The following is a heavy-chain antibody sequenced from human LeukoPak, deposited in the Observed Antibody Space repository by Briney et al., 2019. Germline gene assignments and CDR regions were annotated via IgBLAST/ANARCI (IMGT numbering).Heavy chain of an antibody. CDR2: ISGSGGST. V-gene: IGHV3-23*01. D-gene: IGHD2-21*02. Sequence: GGSLRLSCAASGFTFSSYAMNWVRQAPGKGLEWVSAISGSGGSTYYADSVKGRFTISRDNSKNTLYLQMNSLRAEDTAVYYCAKDIVVVTAILFDYWGQGTLVTVSS. J-gene: IGHJ4*02. CDR3: AKDIVVVTAILFDY. CDR1: GFTFSSYA.